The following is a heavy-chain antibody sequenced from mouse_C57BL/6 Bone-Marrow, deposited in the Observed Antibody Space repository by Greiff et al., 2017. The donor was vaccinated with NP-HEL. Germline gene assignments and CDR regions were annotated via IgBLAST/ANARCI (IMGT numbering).Heavy chain of an antibody. J-gene: IGHJ4*01. Sequence: QVQLKQSGAELVRPGASVTLSCKASGYTFTDYEMHWVKQTPVHGLEWIGAIDPETGGTAYNQKFKGKAILTADKSSSTAYMELRSLTSEDSAVYYCTRPDITTVVANYAMDYWGQGTSVTVSS. CDR3: TRPDITTVVANYAMDY. CDR1: GYTFTDYE. V-gene: IGHV1-15*01. CDR2: IDPETGGT. D-gene: IGHD1-1*01.